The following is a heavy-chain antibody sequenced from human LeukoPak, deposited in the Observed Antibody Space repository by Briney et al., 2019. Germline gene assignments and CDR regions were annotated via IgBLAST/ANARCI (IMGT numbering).Heavy chain of an antibody. CDR3: ARDTPQWDLLTYFDY. D-gene: IGHD1-26*01. V-gene: IGHV7-4-1*02. CDR2: INTNTGNP. Sequence: GASVKVSCKASGYTFSNYAMNWVRQAPGQGLEWMGWINTNTGNPTYAQGFTGRFVFSLDTSVTTAYLQISSLKAEDTAVYYCARDTPQWDLLTYFDYWGQGTLVTVSS. J-gene: IGHJ4*02. CDR1: GYTFSNYA.